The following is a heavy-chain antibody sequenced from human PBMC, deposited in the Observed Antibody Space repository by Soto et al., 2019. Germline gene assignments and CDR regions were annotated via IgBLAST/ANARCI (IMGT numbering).Heavy chain of an antibody. D-gene: IGHD3-3*02. CDR3: ARDTETLGPRANDALDI. CDR2: INAGSGNT. J-gene: IGHJ3*02. V-gene: IGHV1-3*01. Sequence: ASGKVSCKGAAYTLSTFNLHWVRPGPGQILEWMGWINAGSGNTKYSQNFQGRVSITRDTSASTVYMELTGLKSEDTAMYYCARDTETLGPRANDALDIWGQGTMVTVSS. CDR1: AYTLSTFN.